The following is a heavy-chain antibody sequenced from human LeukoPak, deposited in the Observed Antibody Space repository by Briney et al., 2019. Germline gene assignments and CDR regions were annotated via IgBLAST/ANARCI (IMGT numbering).Heavy chain of an antibody. CDR2: INHSGST. Sequence: SETLSLTCAVYGGSFSGYYWSWIRQPPGKGLEWIGEINHSGSTNYNPSLKSRVTISVDTSKNQFSLKLSSVTAADTAVYYCARGPWSSCSSTSCYAFHYWGQGTLVTVFS. CDR3: ARGPWSSCSSTSCYAFHY. CDR1: GGSFSGYY. D-gene: IGHD2-2*01. V-gene: IGHV4-34*01. J-gene: IGHJ4*02.